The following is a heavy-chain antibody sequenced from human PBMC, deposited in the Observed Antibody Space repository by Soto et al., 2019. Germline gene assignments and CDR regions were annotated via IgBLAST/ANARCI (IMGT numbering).Heavy chain of an antibody. J-gene: IGHJ6*02. Sequence: GGSLRLSCAASGFTFSSYSMNWVRQAPGKGLEWVSYISSSSSTIYYADSVKGRFTISRDNAKNSLYLQMNSLRDEDTAVYYCARDRVSLSSSRKYYYYGMDVWGQGTTVTVSS. V-gene: IGHV3-48*02. D-gene: IGHD6-13*01. CDR2: ISSSSSTI. CDR3: ARDRVSLSSSRKYYYYGMDV. CDR1: GFTFSSYS.